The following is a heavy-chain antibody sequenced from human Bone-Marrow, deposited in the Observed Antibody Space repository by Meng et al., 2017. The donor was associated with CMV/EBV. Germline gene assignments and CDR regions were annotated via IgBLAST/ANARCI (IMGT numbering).Heavy chain of an antibody. CDR3: ARGEDYYDSSGLIDY. CDR2: INLKSGGT. CDR1: GYTFTGYY. J-gene: IGHJ4*02. V-gene: IGHV1-2*02. D-gene: IGHD3-22*01. Sequence: ASVKVSCKASGYTFTGYYMHWVRQAPGQGLEWMGWINLKSGGTNSAQRLQGRVTMTRDTSISTAYMELTMRSDDTAVYFCARGEDYYDSSGLIDYWGQGPLVTFSS.